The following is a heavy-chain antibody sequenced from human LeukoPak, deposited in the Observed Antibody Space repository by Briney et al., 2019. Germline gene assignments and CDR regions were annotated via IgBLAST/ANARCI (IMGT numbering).Heavy chain of an antibody. D-gene: IGHD3-22*01. CDR1: GFTFRRYE. Sequence: PGGSLRLSCAASGFTFRRYETNWVREAPGKGLEWVSYITNNGTTIYYADSVKGRFTISRDNAENSLYLQMNNLRAEDTAMYYCTKRYYDISGYSLGDSWGQGTLVTVSS. CDR3: TKRYYDISGYSLGDS. V-gene: IGHV3-48*03. CDR2: ITNNGTTI. J-gene: IGHJ4*02.